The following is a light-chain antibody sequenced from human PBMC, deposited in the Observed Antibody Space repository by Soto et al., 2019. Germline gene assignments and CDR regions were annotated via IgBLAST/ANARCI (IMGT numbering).Light chain of an antibody. Sequence: IPMTQSPSTLSASLGAQVTIPCRASQSLSGWLAWHQQKPGKAPKVLISKASSLESGVPSRFSGSGSGTEFTLTISSLQPDDFATYYCQQYDSFSSTFGQGTRLEIK. CDR1: QSLSGW. CDR2: KAS. J-gene: IGKJ5*01. V-gene: IGKV1-5*03. CDR3: QQYDSFSST.